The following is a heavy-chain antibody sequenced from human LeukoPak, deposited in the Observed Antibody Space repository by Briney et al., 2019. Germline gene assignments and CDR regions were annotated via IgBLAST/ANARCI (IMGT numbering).Heavy chain of an antibody. CDR1: GGSLTSDY. Sequence: SETLSLTCTVSGGSLTSDYWSWVRQPAGKGLEWIGRIYASACTTYTAYLQSRVTMSVDTSKIQFSLKLMSVTAAATAVYSCARVWFGEFGSDAFDIWGQGTMVTVSS. J-gene: IGHJ3*02. V-gene: IGHV4-4*07. CDR3: ARVWFGEFGSDAFDI. CDR2: IYASACT. D-gene: IGHD3-10*01.